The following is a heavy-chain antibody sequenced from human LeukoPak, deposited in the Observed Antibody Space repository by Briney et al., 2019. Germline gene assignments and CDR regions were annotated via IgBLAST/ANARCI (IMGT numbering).Heavy chain of an antibody. V-gene: IGHV3-21*01. CDR3: TRQEYSTFDY. CDR2: ITTSSSYI. J-gene: IGHJ4*02. CDR1: GFTFSNYN. Sequence: GGSLRLSCAASGFTFSNYNMNWVRQAPGKGLEWVSCITTSSSYIYDADSVKGRFTISRDNAKNSLYLQMNSLRAEDTAVYYCTRQEYSTFDYWGQGTLVTVSS. D-gene: IGHD2/OR15-2a*01.